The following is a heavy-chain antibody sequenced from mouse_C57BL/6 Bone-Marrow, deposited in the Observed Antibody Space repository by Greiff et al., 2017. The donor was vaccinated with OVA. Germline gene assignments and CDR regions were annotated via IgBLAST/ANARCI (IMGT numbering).Heavy chain of an antibody. J-gene: IGHJ4*01. V-gene: IGHV1-26*01. CDR3: ARRGLCGSSYHYYAMDY. CDR1: GYTFTDYY. CDR2: LNPNNGGT. Sequence: VQLQQSGPELVKPGASVKISCKASGYTFTDYYMNWVKQSHGKSLEWIGDLNPNNGGTSYNQKFKGKATLTVDTSSSTAYMELRSLTSEDSAVYYCARRGLCGSSYHYYAMDYWGQGTSVTVSS. D-gene: IGHD1-1*01.